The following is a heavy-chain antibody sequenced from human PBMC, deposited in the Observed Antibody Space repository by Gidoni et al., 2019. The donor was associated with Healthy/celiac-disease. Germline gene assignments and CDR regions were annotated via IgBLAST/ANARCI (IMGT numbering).Heavy chain of an antibody. J-gene: IGHJ4*02. Sequence: EVQLLESGGGLVQPGGSLRLSCAASGFTFRSYAMSWVRQAPGTGLEWVSAIRGSGGSTYYADSVKGRFTISRDNSKNTLYLQMNSLRAEDTAVYYCAKDWDQLPAPPYFDYWGQGTLVTVSS. CDR3: AKDWDQLPAPPYFDY. D-gene: IGHD2-2*01. CDR1: GFTFRSYA. V-gene: IGHV3-23*01. CDR2: IRGSGGST.